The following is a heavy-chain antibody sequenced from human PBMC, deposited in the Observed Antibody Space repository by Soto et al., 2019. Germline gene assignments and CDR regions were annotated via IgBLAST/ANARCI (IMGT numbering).Heavy chain of an antibody. CDR3: AKDPIDYYESRSCFDY. CDR1: GFTFSSYG. D-gene: IGHD3-22*01. V-gene: IGHV3-30*18. CDR2: ISYDGSNK. J-gene: IGHJ4*02. Sequence: QVQLVESGGGVVQPGRSQRLSCAASGFTFSSYGMHWVRQAPGKGLEWVAVISYDGSNKYYVDSVKGRFTISRDNSKNTLYLQMNSLRAEDTAVYYCAKDPIDYYESRSCFDYWGQGTLVTVSS.